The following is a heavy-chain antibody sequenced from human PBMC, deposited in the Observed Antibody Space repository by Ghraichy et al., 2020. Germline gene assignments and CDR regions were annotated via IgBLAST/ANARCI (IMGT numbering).Heavy chain of an antibody. V-gene: IGHV3-15*01. CDR1: GFTFRNAW. CDR2: IKSKTEGGRT. Sequence: GGSLRLSCAASGFTFRNAWMTWVRQAPGKGLEWVGLIKSKTEGGRTDYAAPVKGRFSISKDESKNTLFLQMNSLKTEDTAVYYCTTGPPFHYDILTGWSGVWGKGTSVTVSS. J-gene: IGHJ6*04. CDR3: TTGPPFHYDILTGWSGV. D-gene: IGHD3-9*01.